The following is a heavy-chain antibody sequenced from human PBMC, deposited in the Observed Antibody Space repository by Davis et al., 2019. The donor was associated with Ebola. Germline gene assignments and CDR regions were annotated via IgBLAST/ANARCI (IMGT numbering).Heavy chain of an antibody. V-gene: IGHV3-7*03. CDR3: ARDILGLYGMDV. CDR1: GFTFSSYY. Sequence: GESLKISCAASGFTFSSYYMGWVRRAPGKGLAWVANIKQDGSEKNPVDSVRGRFTISRDNAKNSLYLQMDSLGAEDTATYYCARDILGLYGMDVWGQGTTVTVSS. CDR2: IKQDGSEK. J-gene: IGHJ6*02.